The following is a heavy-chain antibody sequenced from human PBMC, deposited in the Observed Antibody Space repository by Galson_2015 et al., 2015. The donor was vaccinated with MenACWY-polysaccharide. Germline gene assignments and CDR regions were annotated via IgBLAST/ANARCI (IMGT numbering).Heavy chain of an antibody. CDR2: IKKDGGEK. V-gene: IGHV3-7*01. Sequence: SLRLSCAASGFTLSDWYLSWLRQAPGKGLEWVANIKKDGGEKYYVDSVKGRFTISRDNAKKSLYLQMNSLRVEETAVFYCARGHYGMDVWGQGTTVTVSS. J-gene: IGHJ6*02. CDR1: GFTLSDWY. CDR3: ARGHYGMDV.